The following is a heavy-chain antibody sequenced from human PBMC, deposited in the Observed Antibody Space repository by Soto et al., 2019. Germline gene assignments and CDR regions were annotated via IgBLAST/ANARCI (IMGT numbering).Heavy chain of an antibody. J-gene: IGHJ6*02. V-gene: IGHV3-30-3*01. D-gene: IGHD4-4*01. CDR3: ARDWSNYVGSYYGMDV. CDR1: GFTFSSYA. CDR2: ISFDGSNK. Sequence: QVQLVESGGGVVQPGRSLRLSCAASGFTFSSYAMHWVRQAPGKGLEWVAVISFDGSNKYYAGSVKGRFTISRDNSKNTLYLQMNSLRAEDTAVYYCARDWSNYVGSYYGMDVWGQGTTVTVSS.